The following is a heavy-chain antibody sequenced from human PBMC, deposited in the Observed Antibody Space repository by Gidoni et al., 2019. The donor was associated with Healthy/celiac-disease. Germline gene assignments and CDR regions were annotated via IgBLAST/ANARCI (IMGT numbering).Heavy chain of an antibody. Sequence: EVQLLESGGGLVQPGGSLRLSCAASGFTFSSYAMSWVRQAPGKGLEWVSAISGSGGSTYYADSVKGRFTISRDNSKNTLYLQMNSLRAEDTAVYYCAKDRHGRLQSAFWFDPWGQGTLVTVSS. D-gene: IGHD4-4*01. CDR2: ISGSGGST. CDR1: GFTFSSYA. J-gene: IGHJ5*02. V-gene: IGHV3-23*01. CDR3: AKDRHGRLQSAFWFDP.